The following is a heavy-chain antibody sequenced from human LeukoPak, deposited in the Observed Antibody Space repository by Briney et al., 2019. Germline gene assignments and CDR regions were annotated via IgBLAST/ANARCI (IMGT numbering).Heavy chain of an antibody. CDR3: AKDRTIRTYYTIGH. CDR2: INSDGSST. Sequence: GGSLRLSCAASGFTFSSYWMHWVGRAPGTELMWFSRINSDGSSTSSADSVKGRFTTSRDNANSTLYLQMNSLRAKDTAVYYCAKDRTIRTYYTIGHWGQGTLVTVSS. J-gene: IGHJ4*02. CDR1: GFTFSSYW. D-gene: IGHD1-26*01. V-gene: IGHV3-74*01.